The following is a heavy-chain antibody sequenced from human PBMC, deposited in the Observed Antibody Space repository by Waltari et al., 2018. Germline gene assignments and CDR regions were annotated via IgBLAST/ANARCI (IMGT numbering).Heavy chain of an antibody. V-gene: IGHV4-38-2*01. CDR3: APSGSSWANWFDP. Sequence: QVQLQESGPGLVKPSETLSLTCAVSGYSISSGYYWGWIGQPPGKGLEWIGSIYHSGSTYYNPSLKSRVTISVDTSKNQFSLKLSSVTAADTAVYYCAPSGSSWANWFDPWGQGTLVTVSS. CDR2: IYHSGST. J-gene: IGHJ5*02. CDR1: GYSISSGYY. D-gene: IGHD6-13*01.